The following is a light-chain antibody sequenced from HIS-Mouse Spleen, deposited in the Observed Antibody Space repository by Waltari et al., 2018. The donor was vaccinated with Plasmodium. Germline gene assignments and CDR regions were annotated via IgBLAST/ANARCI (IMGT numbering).Light chain of an antibody. CDR2: ENS. CDR3: YSTDSSGNHRV. J-gene: IGLJ3*02. CDR1: ALPKQY. Sequence: SYELTQPPSGSVSPGKKARITRPGDALPKQYAYWYQQKSGQAPVLFIYENSKRPPGIPERFSGSSSGTMATLTISGAQVEDEADYYCYSTDSSGNHRVFGGGTKLTVL. V-gene: IGLV3-10*01.